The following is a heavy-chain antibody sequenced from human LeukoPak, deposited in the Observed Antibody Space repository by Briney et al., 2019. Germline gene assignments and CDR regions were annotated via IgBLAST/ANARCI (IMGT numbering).Heavy chain of an antibody. CDR2: IYYSGTT. CDR3: ARHFLPVPYEGFDY. D-gene: IGHD3-3*01. Sequence: SETLSLTCTVSGGSISRYYWSWIRQPPGEGLEWIGYIYYSGTTNYNPALKSRATISVDTSENQFSLKLGSVTAADTAVYYCARHFLPVPYEGFDYWGQGTLVTVSS. CDR1: GGSISRYY. J-gene: IGHJ4*02. V-gene: IGHV4-59*08.